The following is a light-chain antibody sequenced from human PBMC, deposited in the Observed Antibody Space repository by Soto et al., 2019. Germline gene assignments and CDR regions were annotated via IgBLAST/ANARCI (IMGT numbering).Light chain of an antibody. CDR1: SSDVGRYNY. CDR2: DVS. V-gene: IGLV2-11*01. J-gene: IGLJ2*01. CDR3: CSYAGSYTLGV. Sequence: QSALTQPRSVSGSPGQSVTISCTGTSSDVGRYNYVSWYQQHPGKAPKLMIYDVSELPSGVPDRFSGSKSGNTASLTISALQAEDESDYYCCSYAGSYTLGVFGGGTKLTVL.